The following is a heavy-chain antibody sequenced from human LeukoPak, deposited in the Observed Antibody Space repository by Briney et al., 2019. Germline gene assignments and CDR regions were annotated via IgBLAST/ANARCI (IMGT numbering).Heavy chain of an antibody. CDR1: GFALSGHG. CDR2: ILSDGLTK. J-gene: IGHJ2*01. D-gene: IGHD2-15*01. CDR3: ARVLGGSYWYFDL. V-gene: IGHV3-33*01. Sequence: GSLRLSCEASGFALSGHGLHWVRPAPGKGLEWVAVILSDGLTKQFSDSVKGRFTISRDKSSNTVYLQMNSLRAEDSALYYCARVLGGSYWYFDLWGRGTLVTVSS.